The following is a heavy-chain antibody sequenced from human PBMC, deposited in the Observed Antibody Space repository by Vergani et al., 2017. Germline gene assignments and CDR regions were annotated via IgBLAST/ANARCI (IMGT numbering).Heavy chain of an antibody. Sequence: EVQLVESGGGLVKPGGSLRLSCAASGFTFSSYSMNWVRQAPGKGLEWVSSISSSSSYINYADSVKGRFTISRDNAKNSLYLQMNSLRAEDTAVYYCAREDWKRSGVFDYWGEGTLVTVSS. D-gene: IGHD1-1*01. V-gene: IGHV3-21*01. CDR3: AREDWKRSGVFDY. CDR1: GFTFSSYS. CDR2: ISSSSSYI. J-gene: IGHJ4*02.